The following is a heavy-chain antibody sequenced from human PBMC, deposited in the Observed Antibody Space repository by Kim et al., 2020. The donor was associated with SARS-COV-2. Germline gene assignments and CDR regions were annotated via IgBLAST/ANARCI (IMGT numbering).Heavy chain of an antibody. CDR3: ARDSGTYYDFWSGYRGYGMGV. Sequence: ASVKVSCKASGYTFTGYYMHWVRQAPGQGLEWMGWINPNSGGTNYAQKFQGRVTMTRDTSISTAYMELSRLRSDDTAVYYCARDSGTYYDFWSGYRGYGMGVWGQGTTVTVSS. CDR1: GYTFTGYY. J-gene: IGHJ6*02. D-gene: IGHD3-3*01. CDR2: INPNSGGT. V-gene: IGHV1-2*02.